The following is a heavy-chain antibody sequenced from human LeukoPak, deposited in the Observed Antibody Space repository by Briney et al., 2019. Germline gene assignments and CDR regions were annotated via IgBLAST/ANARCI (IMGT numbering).Heavy chain of an antibody. J-gene: IGHJ3*02. CDR1: GGSISSYY. D-gene: IGHD5-18*01. CDR3: ARGIQLWLRTAPRAFDI. V-gene: IGHV4-59*01. CDR2: IYYSGST. Sequence: SSETLSLTCTVSGGSISSYYWSWIRQPPGKGLEWIGYIYYSGSTNYNPSLKSRVTISVDTSKNQFSLKLSSVTAADTAVYYCARGIQLWLRTAPRAFDIWGQGTMVTVSS.